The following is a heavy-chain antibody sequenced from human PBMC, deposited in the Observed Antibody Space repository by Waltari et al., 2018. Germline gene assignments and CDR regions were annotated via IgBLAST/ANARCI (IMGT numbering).Heavy chain of an antibody. CDR2: ISAYNGNT. CDR3: ARELRVRIVGADKDYYYYGMDV. CDR1: GYTFTSYG. Sequence: QVQLVQSGAEVKKPGASVKVSCKASGYTFTSYGISWVRQAPGQGLEWMGWISAYNGNTNYAQKLQGRVTMTTDTSTSTAYMELRSLRSDDTAVYYCARELRVRIVGADKDYYYYGMDVWGQGTTVTVS. V-gene: IGHV1-18*01. J-gene: IGHJ6*02. D-gene: IGHD1-26*01.